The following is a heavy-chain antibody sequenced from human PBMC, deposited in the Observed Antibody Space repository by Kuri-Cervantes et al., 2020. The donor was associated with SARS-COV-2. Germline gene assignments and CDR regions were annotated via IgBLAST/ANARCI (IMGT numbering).Heavy chain of an antibody. Sequence: GGSLRLSCATPGFTFSGYAMHWVRQAPGKGPEWVAVVSYDGSDNDYADSVKGRFTISRDNSKNTLYLQMNSLRVEDTAVYYCARDMGAIVLVRRDWFDPWGQGTLVTVSS. V-gene: IGHV3-30*04. CDR3: ARDMGAIVLVRRDWFDP. CDR2: VSYDGSDN. D-gene: IGHD2-8*01. J-gene: IGHJ5*02. CDR1: GFTFSGYA.